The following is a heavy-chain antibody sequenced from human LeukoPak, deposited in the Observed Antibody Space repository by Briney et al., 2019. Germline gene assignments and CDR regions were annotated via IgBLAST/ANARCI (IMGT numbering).Heavy chain of an antibody. D-gene: IGHD3-9*01. Sequence: GGSLRLSCAASGFTFSSYSMNWVRQAPGKGLEWVSSISSSSSYIYYADSVKGRFTISRDNAKNSLYLQMHSLRAEDTAVYYCARYGDILTGLPAEPYYYYYGMDVWGQGTTVTVSS. CDR1: GFTFSSYS. CDR2: ISSSSSYI. J-gene: IGHJ6*02. V-gene: IGHV3-21*01. CDR3: ARYGDILTGLPAEPYYYYYGMDV.